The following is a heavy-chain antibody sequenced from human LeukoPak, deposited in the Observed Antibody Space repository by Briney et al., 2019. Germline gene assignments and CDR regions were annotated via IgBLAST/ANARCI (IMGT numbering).Heavy chain of an antibody. CDR1: GFTFSSYS. J-gene: IGHJ6*04. V-gene: IGHV3-21*01. CDR3: ARRYGDSTSPRGMDV. CDR2: ISSSSSYI. Sequence: GGSLRLSCAASGFTFSSYSMNWVRQAPGKGLEWVSSISSSSSYIYYADSVKGRFTISRDNAKNSLYLQMNSLRAEDTAVYYCARRYGDSTSPRGMDVWGKGTTVTASS. D-gene: IGHD4-17*01.